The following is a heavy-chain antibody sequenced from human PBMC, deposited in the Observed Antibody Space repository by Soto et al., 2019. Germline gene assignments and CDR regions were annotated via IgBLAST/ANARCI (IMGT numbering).Heavy chain of an antibody. Sequence: SETLSLTCTVSGGSISSSSYYWGWIRQPPGKGLEWIGSIYYSGSTYYNPSLKSRVTISVDTSKNQFSLKLSSVTAADTAVYYCARHRATGYTTGRLRLYHFAYWAQRTLVTVSS. D-gene: IGHD6-19*01. CDR3: ARHRATGYTTGRLRLYHFAY. CDR2: IYYSGST. J-gene: IGHJ4*02. V-gene: IGHV4-39*01. CDR1: GGSISSSSYY.